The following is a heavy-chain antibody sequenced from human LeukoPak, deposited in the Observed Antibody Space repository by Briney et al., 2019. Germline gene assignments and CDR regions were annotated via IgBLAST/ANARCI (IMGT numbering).Heavy chain of an antibody. CDR2: MNPNSGNT. D-gene: IGHD5-24*01. J-gene: IGHJ4*02. V-gene: IGHV1-8*01. CDR1: GYTFTSYD. Sequence: ASVKVSCKASGYTFTSYDINWVRQATGQGLEWMGWMNPNSGNTGYAQKFQGRVTMTRDTSTSTVYMELSSLRSEDTAVYYCARADGYNLLIDYWGQGTLVTVSS. CDR3: ARADGYNLLIDY.